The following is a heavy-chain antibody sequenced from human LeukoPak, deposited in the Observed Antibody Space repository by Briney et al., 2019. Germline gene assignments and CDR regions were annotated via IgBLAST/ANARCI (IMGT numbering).Heavy chain of an antibody. CDR3: VKDRPNYYGSEGHYYRQNGDS. CDR1: GFTFSTYA. D-gene: IGHD3-22*01. Sequence: QPGGSLGLSCGASGFTFSTYAMSWVRHPPGKGREWVASFIGRGGLTYYTDSVRGRFTISRDNSRSTLYLQMNFLRTDDTAVYYCVKDRPNYYGSEGHYYRQNGDSWGQGTLVTVSS. J-gene: IGHJ5*01. V-gene: IGHV3-23*01. CDR2: FIGRGGLT.